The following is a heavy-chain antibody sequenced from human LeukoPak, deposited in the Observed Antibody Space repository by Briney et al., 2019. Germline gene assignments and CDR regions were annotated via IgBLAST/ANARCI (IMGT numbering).Heavy chain of an antibody. CDR3: AREIAVARTRGHDY. D-gene: IGHD6-19*01. J-gene: IGHJ4*02. CDR2: INPSGGST. V-gene: IGHV1-46*01. Sequence: GASVKVSCKATGYTFTNFYMHWVRQAPGQGLEWMGIINPSGGSTIYAQKFQGRVTMTRDMSTSTVDMELSSLISEDTAVYYCAREIAVARTRGHDYWGQGTLVTVSS. CDR1: GYTFTNFY.